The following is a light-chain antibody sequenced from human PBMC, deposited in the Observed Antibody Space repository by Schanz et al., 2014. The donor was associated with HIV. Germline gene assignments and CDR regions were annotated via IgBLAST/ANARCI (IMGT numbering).Light chain of an antibody. Sequence: QSALTQPASVSGSPGQSITISCTGTSSDVGSYNLVSWYQQHPGKAPKLMIYDVIDRPSGVSNRFSGSKSGNTASLTISGLQAEDEADYYCISYAGSNTWVFGGGTKLTVL. CDR2: DVI. V-gene: IGLV2-14*02. CDR1: SSDVGSYNL. J-gene: IGLJ3*02. CDR3: ISYAGSNTWV.